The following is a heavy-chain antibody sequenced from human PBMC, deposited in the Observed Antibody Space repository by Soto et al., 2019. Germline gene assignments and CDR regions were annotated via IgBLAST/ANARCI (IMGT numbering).Heavy chain of an antibody. CDR3: ARDRDFKTYYYDSSGYNP. J-gene: IGHJ5*02. CDR2: ISSSGSTI. D-gene: IGHD3-22*01. V-gene: IGHV3-11*01. CDR1: GFTFSDYY. Sequence: PGGSLRLSCAASGFTFSDYYMSWIRQAPGKGLEWVSYISSSGSTIYYADSVKGRFTISRDNAKNSLYLQMSSLRAEDTAVYYCARDRDFKTYYYDSSGYNPWGQGTLVTVSS.